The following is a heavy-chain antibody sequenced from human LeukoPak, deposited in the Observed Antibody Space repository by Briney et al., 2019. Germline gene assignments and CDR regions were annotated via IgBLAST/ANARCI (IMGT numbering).Heavy chain of an antibody. CDR1: GGTFSSYA. CDR2: IIPIFGTA. J-gene: IGHJ6*03. CDR3: ARAYCGGDCWPFGGRYYVDV. Sequence: GASVKVSCKASGGTFSSYAISWVRQAPGQGLEWMGGIIPIFGTANYAQKFQGRVTITTDESTSTAYMELSSLRSEDTAVYYCARAYCGGDCWPFGGRYYVDVWGKGTTVTVSS. D-gene: IGHD2-21*02. V-gene: IGHV1-69*05.